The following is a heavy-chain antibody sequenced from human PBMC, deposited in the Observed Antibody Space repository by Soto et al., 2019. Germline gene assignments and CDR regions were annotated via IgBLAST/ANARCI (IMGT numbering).Heavy chain of an antibody. J-gene: IGHJ1*01. CDR2: IIPILGIA. V-gene: IGHV1-69*02. Sequence: SVKVSCKASGGTFSSYTISWVRQAPGQGLEWMGRIIPILGIANYAQKFQGRVTITADKSTSTAYMELSSLRSEDTAVYYCARGGGPNSNPTLLYLQHWGQGTLVTVSS. D-gene: IGHD4-4*01. CDR3: ARGGGPNSNPTLLYLQH. CDR1: GGTFSSYT.